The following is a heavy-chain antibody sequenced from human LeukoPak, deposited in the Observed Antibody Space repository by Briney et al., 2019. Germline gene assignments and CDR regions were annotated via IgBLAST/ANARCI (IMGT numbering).Heavy chain of an antibody. Sequence: PSETLSLTCTVSGGSISSRSYYWGWIRQPPGKGLEWIGKISDSGSTYYSPSLRGRVTISIDMSKNQFSLKLSSVTANDTAVYYCARGETVLDYFDYWGQGTLVTVSS. CDR1: GGSISSRSYY. V-gene: IGHV4-39*01. CDR2: ISDSGST. CDR3: ARGETVLDYFDY. D-gene: IGHD3-16*01. J-gene: IGHJ4*02.